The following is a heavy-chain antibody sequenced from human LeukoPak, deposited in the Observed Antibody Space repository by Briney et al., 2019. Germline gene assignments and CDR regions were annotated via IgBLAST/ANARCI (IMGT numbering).Heavy chain of an antibody. V-gene: IGHV1-18*01. J-gene: IGHJ5*02. Sequence: GASVKVSCKASGYTFTSYGISWVRQAPGQGLEWMGWISAYNGNTNYAQKLQGRVTMTTDTSTSTAYMELRSLRSDDTAVYYCARGYYYDSSGYYLRFDPWGQGTLVTVSS. CDR2: ISAYNGNT. CDR3: ARGYYYDSSGYYLRFDP. CDR1: GYTFTSYG. D-gene: IGHD3-22*01.